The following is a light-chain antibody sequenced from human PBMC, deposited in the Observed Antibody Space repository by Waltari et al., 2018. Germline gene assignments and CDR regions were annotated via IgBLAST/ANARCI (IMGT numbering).Light chain of an antibody. J-gene: IGLJ2*01. CDR1: SSNVGTST. Sequence: QSVLSQPPSASGTPGQRVSISCSGSSSNVGTSTVNWSPQLPGTAPHLLIYRHIPGSAPKLLIYRTNRRPADGPGRFSGSKSGTSASLAISGLQSEDEAEYFCSAWDDSLNGVLFGGGTKLTVL. CDR2: RTN. V-gene: IGLV1-44*01. CDR3: SAWDDSLNGVL.